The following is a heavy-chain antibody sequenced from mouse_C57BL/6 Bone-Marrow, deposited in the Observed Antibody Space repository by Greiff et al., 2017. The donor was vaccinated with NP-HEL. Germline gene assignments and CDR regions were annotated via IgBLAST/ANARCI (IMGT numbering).Heavy chain of an antibody. J-gene: IGHJ1*03. Sequence: QVQLKQPGAELVKPGASVKMSCKASGYTFTSYWITWVKQRPGQGLEWIGDIYPGSGSTNYNEKFKSKATLTVDTSSSTAYIQLSSLTYAVSVVYYGARRGAYYYGPHWYFDVWGTGTTVTVSS. D-gene: IGHD1-1*01. CDR1: GYTFTSYW. CDR2: IYPGSGST. CDR3: ARRGAYYYGPHWYFDV. V-gene: IGHV1-55*01.